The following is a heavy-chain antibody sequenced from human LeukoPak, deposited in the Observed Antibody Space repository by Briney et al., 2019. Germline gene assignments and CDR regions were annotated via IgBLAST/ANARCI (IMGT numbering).Heavy chain of an antibody. J-gene: IGHJ4*02. D-gene: IGHD3-9*01. CDR1: GYTFTSYD. V-gene: IGHV1-8*01. CDR2: MNPNSGNT. CDR3: ARGQLDILTGYYGYYFDY. Sequence: GASVKVSCKASGYTFTSYDINWVRQATGQGLEWMGWMNPNSGNTGYAQKFQGRVTMTRNTSISTAYMELSSLRSEGTAVYYCARGQLDILTGYYGYYFDYWGQGTLVTVSS.